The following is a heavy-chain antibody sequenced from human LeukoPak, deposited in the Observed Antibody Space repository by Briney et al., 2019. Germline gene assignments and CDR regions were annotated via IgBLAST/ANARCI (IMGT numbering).Heavy chain of an antibody. CDR2: NYYSGST. V-gene: IGHV4-39*01. CDR3: ARQQSCIGGTCYFPLDS. Sequence: KPSETLSLTCTVSGGSISSSGYYWGWIRPPPRKGLEGIGGNYYSGSTHYNPSPQSRVTIFLDTSPKQFSLKLDSVNPANTAVFFCARQQSCIGGTCYFPLDSWAKGTLVTVS. D-gene: IGHD2-15*01. J-gene: IGHJ4*02. CDR1: GGSISSSGYY.